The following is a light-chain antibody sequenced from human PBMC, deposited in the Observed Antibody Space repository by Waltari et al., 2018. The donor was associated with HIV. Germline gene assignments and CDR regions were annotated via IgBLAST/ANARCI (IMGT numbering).Light chain of an antibody. J-gene: IGLJ3*02. CDR3: SSYGGGNTVL. V-gene: IGLV2-8*01. CDR1: SSDVGSFKY. Sequence: QSALTQPPSASASPGPSVTISCTRTSSDVGSFKYVSWYQQHPGKAPKLMIYDVTKWPSGVPDRFSGSKSGNTASLTVSGLQAEDEADYYCSSYGGGNTVLFGGGTRLTVL. CDR2: DVT.